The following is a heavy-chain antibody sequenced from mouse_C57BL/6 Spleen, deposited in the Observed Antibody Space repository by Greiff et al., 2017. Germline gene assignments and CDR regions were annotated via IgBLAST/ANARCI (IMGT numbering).Heavy chain of an antibody. V-gene: IGHV1-82*01. D-gene: IGHD1-1*01. CDR2: IYPGDGDT. Sequence: VQLQESGPELVKPGASVKISCKASGYAFSSSWMNWVKQRPGKGLEWIGRIYPGDGDTNYNGKFKGKATLTADKSSSTAYMQRSSLTSEDSAVYFCARGHGENCFDYWGQGTILTVSS. CDR3: ARGHGENCFDY. J-gene: IGHJ2*01. CDR1: GYAFSSSW.